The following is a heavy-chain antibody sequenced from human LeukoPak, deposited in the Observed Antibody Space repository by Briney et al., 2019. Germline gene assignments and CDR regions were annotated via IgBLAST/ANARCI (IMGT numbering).Heavy chain of an antibody. CDR2: IFYTGAT. CDR1: GGSISTTSYY. D-gene: IGHD5-12*01. V-gene: IGHV4-39*01. Sequence: SETLSLTCTVSGGSISTTSYYWGWIRQPPGKGQEWIGSIFYTGATYYSPSLKSRVTISVDTSRNQFSLRLTSVIAADTAVYYCARRPYSGNDYFDSWGQGTLVTVSS. CDR3: ARRPYSGNDYFDS. J-gene: IGHJ4*02.